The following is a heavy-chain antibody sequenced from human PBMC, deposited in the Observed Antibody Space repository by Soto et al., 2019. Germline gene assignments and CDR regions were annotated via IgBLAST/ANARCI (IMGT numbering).Heavy chain of an antibody. J-gene: IGHJ4*02. CDR3: AKDIKFRGVGTNVFEY. Sequence: EVQLVESGGGLVQPGRSLRLSCAASGFTFDDYDMHWVRQAPGKGLEWVSGISWNSGNIGYADSVKGRFTISRDNANNSLYLQMNSLRVEDTALYYCAKDIKFRGVGTNVFEYWAQGTLVTVSS. V-gene: IGHV3-9*01. CDR2: ISWNSGNI. CDR1: GFTFDDYD. D-gene: IGHD1-26*01.